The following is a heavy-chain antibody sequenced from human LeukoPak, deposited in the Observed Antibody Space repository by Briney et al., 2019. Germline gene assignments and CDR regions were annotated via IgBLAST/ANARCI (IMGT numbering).Heavy chain of an antibody. J-gene: IGHJ4*02. D-gene: IGHD2-21*02. CDR1: GGSISSSSYY. CDR3: ARVSYCGGDCGD. Sequence: PSETLSLTCTVSGGSISSSSYYWGWIRQPPGKGLEWIGSIYYSGSTYYNPSLKSRVTISVDTSKNQFSLKLSSVTAADTAVYYCARVSYCGGDCGDWGQGTLVTVSS. V-gene: IGHV4-39*01. CDR2: IYYSGST.